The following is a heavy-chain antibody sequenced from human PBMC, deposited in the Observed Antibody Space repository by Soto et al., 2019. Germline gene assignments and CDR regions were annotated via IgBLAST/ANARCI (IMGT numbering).Heavy chain of an antibody. CDR2: IIPIFGTT. J-gene: IGHJ4*02. V-gene: IGHV1-69*01. Sequence: QVQLVQSGAEVKKPGSSVKVSCKASGGTFSSYAISWVRQAPGQGLEWMGGIIPIFGTTNYAQKFQGRVTITADESTSTAYMELSSLRSEDAAMYYCARASSIAAPDFDYWGQGTLVTVSS. CDR3: ARASSIAAPDFDY. D-gene: IGHD6-6*01. CDR1: GGTFSSYA.